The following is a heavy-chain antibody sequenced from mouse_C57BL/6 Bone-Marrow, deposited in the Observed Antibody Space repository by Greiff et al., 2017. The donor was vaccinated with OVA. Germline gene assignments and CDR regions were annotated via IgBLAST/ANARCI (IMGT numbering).Heavy chain of an antibody. J-gene: IGHJ4*01. V-gene: IGHV2-2*01. CDR1: GFSLTSYG. D-gene: IGHD1-1*01. CDR2: IWSGGST. Sequence: VKLVESGPGLVQPSQSLSITCTVSGFSLTSYGVHWVRQSPGKGLEWLGVIWSGGSTDYNAAFISRLSISKDNSKSQVFFKMNSLQADDTAIYYCASSDYYGSSYDYAMDYWGQGTSVTVSS. CDR3: ASSDYYGSSYDYAMDY.